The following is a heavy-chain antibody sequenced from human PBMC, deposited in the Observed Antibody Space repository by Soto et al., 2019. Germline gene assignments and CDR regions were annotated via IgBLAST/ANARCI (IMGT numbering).Heavy chain of an antibody. J-gene: IGHJ5*02. D-gene: IGHD3-10*01. CDR2: IIPIFGTA. Sequence: SVKVSCKASGGTFSSYAISWVRQAPGQGLEWMGGIIPIFGTANYAQKFQGRVTITADKSTSTAYMELSSLRSEDTAVYYCATGSYGSESYYTRAKGNWFEPWGQGTLVTVSS. CDR3: ATGSYGSESYYTRAKGNWFEP. CDR1: GGTFSSYA. V-gene: IGHV1-69*06.